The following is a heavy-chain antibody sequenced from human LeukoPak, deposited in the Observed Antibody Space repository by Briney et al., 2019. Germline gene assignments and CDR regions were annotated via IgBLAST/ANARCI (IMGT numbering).Heavy chain of an antibody. CDR1: GDSVSSNSAA. D-gene: IGHD3-10*01. V-gene: IGHV6-1*01. J-gene: IGHJ3*02. Sequence: SQTLSLTCAISGDSVSSNSAAWNWIRQSPSRGLEWLGRTSYRSKWYRDYAVCVKSRITVNPDTSKNQFSLQLTSVTPEDTAVYYCAREFTVVGGVVNAFDIWGQGTMVTVSS. CDR3: AREFTVVGGVVNAFDI. CDR2: TSYRSKWYR.